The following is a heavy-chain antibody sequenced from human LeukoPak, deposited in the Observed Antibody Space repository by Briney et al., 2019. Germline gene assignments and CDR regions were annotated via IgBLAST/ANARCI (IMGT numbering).Heavy chain of an antibody. CDR2: ISAYNGNT. V-gene: IGHV1-18*01. CDR3: ARVGYCSSASCRLYFDY. D-gene: IGHD2-2*01. J-gene: IGHJ4*02. CDR1: GYTFTSYG. Sequence: GASVKVSCKASGYTFTSYGISWVRQAPGQGLEWMGWISAYNGNTNYAQKVQGRVTMTTDTPTSTAYMELRSLRSDDTAVYYCARVGYCSSASCRLYFDYWGQGTLVTVSS.